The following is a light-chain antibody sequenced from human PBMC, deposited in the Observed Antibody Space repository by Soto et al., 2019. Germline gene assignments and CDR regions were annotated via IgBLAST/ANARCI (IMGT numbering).Light chain of an antibody. CDR2: RNN. J-gene: IGLJ1*01. CDR1: SCNIGSNY. Sequence: QSVLTQPPSASETPGQWVTISCSGSSCNIGSNYVYWYQQLPGTAPELLIYRNNQRPSGVPDRFSGSKSGTSASLAISGLRSEDEADYYCAAWDDSLSGPVYVFGTGTKVTVL. CDR3: AAWDDSLSGPVYV. V-gene: IGLV1-47*01.